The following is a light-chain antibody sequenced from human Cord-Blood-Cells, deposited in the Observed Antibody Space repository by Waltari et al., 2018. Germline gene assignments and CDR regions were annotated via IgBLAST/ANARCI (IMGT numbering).Light chain of an antibody. CDR1: QSISSW. CDR2: DAS. CDR3: QQYNSYS. V-gene: IGKV1-5*01. Sequence: GDRVTITCRASQSISSWLAWYQQKPGKAPKLLIYDASSLESGVPSRFSGSGSGTEFTLTISSLQPDDFVTYYCQQYNSYSFGGGTKLEIK. J-gene: IGKJ4*01.